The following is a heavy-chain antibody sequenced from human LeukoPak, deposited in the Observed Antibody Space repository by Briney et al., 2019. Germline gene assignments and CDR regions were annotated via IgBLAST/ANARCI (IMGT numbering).Heavy chain of an antibody. J-gene: IGHJ3*02. CDR1: GFTFSNYG. CDR2: ISSSSSYI. D-gene: IGHD5-12*01. V-gene: IGHV3-21*01. CDR3: ARDLKGYSGYDSPPHAFDI. Sequence: GRSLRLSCAASGFTFSNYGTHWVRQAPGKGLEWVSSISSSSSYIYYADSVKGRFTISRDNAKNSLYLQMNSLRAEDTAVYYCARDLKGYSGYDSPPHAFDIWGQGTMVTVSS.